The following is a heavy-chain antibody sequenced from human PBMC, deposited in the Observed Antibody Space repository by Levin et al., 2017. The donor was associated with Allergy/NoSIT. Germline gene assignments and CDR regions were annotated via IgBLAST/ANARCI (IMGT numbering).Heavy chain of an antibody. J-gene: IGHJ6*02. D-gene: IGHD3-9*01. CDR2: ISSSSSYI. Sequence: GGSLRLSCAASGFTFSSYSMNWVRQAPGKGLEWVSSISSSSSYIYYADSVKGRFTISRDNAKNSLYLQMNSLRAEDTAVYYCARYTTTKYYDILTGSVAFSGMDVWGQGTTVTVSS. CDR3: ARYTTTKYYDILTGSVAFSGMDV. V-gene: IGHV3-21*01. CDR1: GFTFSSYS.